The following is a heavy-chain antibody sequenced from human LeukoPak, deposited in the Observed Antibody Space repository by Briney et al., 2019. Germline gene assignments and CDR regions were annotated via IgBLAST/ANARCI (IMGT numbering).Heavy chain of an antibody. Sequence: GGSLRLSCAASGFTFDDYGMSWVRQAPGKGLEWVSGINWNGGSTGYADSVKGRFTISRDNAKNSLYLQMNSLRAEDTALYYCARGRGYYDSSGYYYDTGDYWGPGTLVTVSS. CDR2: INWNGGST. V-gene: IGHV3-20*04. D-gene: IGHD3-22*01. CDR3: ARGRGYYDSSGYYYDTGDY. J-gene: IGHJ4*02. CDR1: GFTFDDYG.